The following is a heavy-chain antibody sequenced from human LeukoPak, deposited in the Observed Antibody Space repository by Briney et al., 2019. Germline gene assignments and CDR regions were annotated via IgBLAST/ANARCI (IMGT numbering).Heavy chain of an antibody. V-gene: IGHV4-34*01. CDR1: GGSFSGYY. D-gene: IGHD3-10*01. CDR3: ARGAGGSGSYFDY. Sequence: SETLSLTCAVYGGSFSGYYLSWIPQPPGEGLEWIGEINHSGSTNYNPSLKSRVTISVDTSKNQFSLKLSSVTAADTAVYYCARGAGGSGSYFDYWGQGTLVTVSS. J-gene: IGHJ4*02. CDR2: INHSGST.